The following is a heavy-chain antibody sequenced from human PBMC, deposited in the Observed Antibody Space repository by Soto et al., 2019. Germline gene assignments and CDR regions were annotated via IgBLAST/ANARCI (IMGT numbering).Heavy chain of an antibody. V-gene: IGHV4-30-2*01. J-gene: IGHJ4*02. CDR3: ASSHAGAHITAAVH. CDR2: IYHSGRT. D-gene: IGHD6-13*01. Sequence: QLQLQESGSGLVKPSQTLSLTCAVSGGSISSGGYSWSWIRQPPGKGLEWIGYIYHSGRTYYNPSLQSRVTISVDRSKNQFSLKLSSVTAADTAVYYCASSHAGAHITAAVHWGQGTLVTVSS. CDR1: GGSISSGGYS.